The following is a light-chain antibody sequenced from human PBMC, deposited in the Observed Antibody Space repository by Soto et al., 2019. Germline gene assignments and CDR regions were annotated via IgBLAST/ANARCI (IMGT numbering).Light chain of an antibody. Sequence: QSALTQPPSASGSPGQSVTISCTGTSSYVGGYNYVSWYQQHPAKAPKLMIYEVSNRPSGVSDRFSGSKSVNTATLTISGLQAEDEADYYCSSYTSSSTRVFGTGTKVTVL. V-gene: IGLV2-14*01. CDR1: SSYVGGYNY. CDR2: EVS. CDR3: SSYTSSSTRV. J-gene: IGLJ1*01.